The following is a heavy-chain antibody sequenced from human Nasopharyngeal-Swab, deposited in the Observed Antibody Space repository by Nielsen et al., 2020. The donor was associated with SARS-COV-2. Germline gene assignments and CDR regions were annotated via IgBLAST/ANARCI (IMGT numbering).Heavy chain of an antibody. Sequence: GGPLTLSCAASGFTFSNVWMKWVRQAPGKGLEWVGRIKSKSSGETTDYTAPVKGRFTISRDDSKNMLYLQMNSLKTEDTAVYYCTTVKNVASAADFWGQGTLVTVSS. CDR2: IKSKSSGETT. V-gene: IGHV3-15*07. CDR1: GFTFSNVW. D-gene: IGHD6-13*01. CDR3: TTVKNVASAADF. J-gene: IGHJ4*02.